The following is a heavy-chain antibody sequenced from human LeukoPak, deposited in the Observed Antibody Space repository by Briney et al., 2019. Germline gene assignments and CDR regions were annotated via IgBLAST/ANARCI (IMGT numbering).Heavy chain of an antibody. CDR3: ARTAAAGTVDFDY. CDR2: ISSNGGST. V-gene: IGHV3-64*01. J-gene: IGHJ4*02. D-gene: IGHD6-13*01. CDR1: GFTVSSNY. Sequence: GGSLRLSCAASGFTVSSNYMSWVRQAPGKGLEYVSAISSNGGSTYYANSVKGRFTISRDNSKNTLYLQMGSLRAEDMAVYYCARTAAAGTVDFDYWGQGTLVTVSS.